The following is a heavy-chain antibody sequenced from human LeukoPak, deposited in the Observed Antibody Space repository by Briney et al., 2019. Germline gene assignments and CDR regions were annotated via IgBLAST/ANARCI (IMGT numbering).Heavy chain of an antibody. Sequence: ASVKVSCKASGGTFSSYAMSWVRQAPGQGLEWMGGIIPIFGTANYAQKFQGRVTITTDESTSTAYMELSSLRSEDTAVYYCARDSEDIVVVPADNYYYYYMDVWGKGTTVTVSS. D-gene: IGHD2-2*01. CDR2: IIPIFGTA. CDR1: GGTFSSYA. J-gene: IGHJ6*03. CDR3: ARDSEDIVVVPADNYYYYYMDV. V-gene: IGHV1-69*05.